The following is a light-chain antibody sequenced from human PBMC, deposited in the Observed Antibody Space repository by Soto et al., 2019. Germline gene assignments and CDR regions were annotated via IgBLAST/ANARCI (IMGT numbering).Light chain of an antibody. CDR2: HVT. CDR1: SSDIGHYDY. J-gene: IGLJ1*01. V-gene: IGLV2-14*03. CDR3: CSLTSSHPYV. Sequence: QSVLTRPASVSGSPVQSITISCTGTSSDIGHYDYVSWYQPHPGKAPKLMIYHVTYRPAGVSNRSSGSKSGNSASLTISGLQADDAADYYCCSLTSSHPYVFGSGTKVTVL.